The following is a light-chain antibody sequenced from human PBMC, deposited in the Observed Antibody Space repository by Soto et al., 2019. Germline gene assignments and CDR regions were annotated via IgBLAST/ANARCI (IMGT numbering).Light chain of an antibody. J-gene: IGLJ1*01. CDR2: DVS. Sequence: QSVLTQPASGSGSAGQSITISCTGTSSDVGGYNYVSWYQQHPGKAPKLMIYDVSNRPSGVSNRFSGSKSGNTASLTISGLQAEDEADYYCSSYTSSSTYVFGTGTKVTVL. CDR3: SSYTSSSTYV. V-gene: IGLV2-14*01. CDR1: SSDVGGYNY.